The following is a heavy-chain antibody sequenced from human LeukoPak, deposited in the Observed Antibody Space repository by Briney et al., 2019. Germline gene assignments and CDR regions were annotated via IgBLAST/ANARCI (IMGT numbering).Heavy chain of an antibody. Sequence: GGSLRLSCAASGLDFRNAWMSWVRQAPGKGLEWVAHIKRNTDTGTPNSGAPVEGRFTVARDDSKNTLYLQMNSLKIEDTAVYYCTTGDRGWQDYWGQGTLVTVSS. CDR1: GLDFRNAW. V-gene: IGHV3-15*01. CDR3: TTGDRGWQDY. CDR2: IKRNTDTGTP. J-gene: IGHJ4*02. D-gene: IGHD6-19*01.